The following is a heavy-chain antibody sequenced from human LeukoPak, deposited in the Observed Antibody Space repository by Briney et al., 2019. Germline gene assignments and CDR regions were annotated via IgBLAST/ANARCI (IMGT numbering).Heavy chain of an antibody. CDR2: LYYSGST. V-gene: IGHV4-39*01. Sequence: PGGSLRLSCAASGFTFSSYAMSWVRQAPGKGLEWIGSLYYSGSTYDNPSLKSRVTISVDTSKNQLSLKLSSVTAADTAIYYCARHSPVATEAFDIWGQGTMATVSS. D-gene: IGHD2-2*01. CDR3: ARHSPVATEAFDI. J-gene: IGHJ3*02. CDR1: GFTFSSYA.